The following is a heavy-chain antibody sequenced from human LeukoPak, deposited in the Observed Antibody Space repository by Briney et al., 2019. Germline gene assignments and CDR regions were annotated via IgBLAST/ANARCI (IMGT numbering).Heavy chain of an antibody. CDR3: ARDHSTGSTYFDY. CDR1: GGTFSXYA. CDR2: IIPIFGTA. D-gene: IGHD3-10*01. V-gene: IGHV1-69*01. Sequence: KVSCKASGGTFSXYAVSWVRQAPGQGLEWMGGIIPIFGTANYAQKFQGRVTITADESTSTAYMELSSLRSEDTAVYYCARDHSTGSTYFDYWGQGTLVTVSS. J-gene: IGHJ4*02.